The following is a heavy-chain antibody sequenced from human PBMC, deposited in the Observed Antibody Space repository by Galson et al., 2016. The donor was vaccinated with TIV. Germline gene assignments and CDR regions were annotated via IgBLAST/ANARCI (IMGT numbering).Heavy chain of an antibody. CDR3: CKGSGDAPYYFYMDV. CDR2: ISWNGGVV. CDR1: GFTFDDYA. J-gene: IGHJ6*03. V-gene: IGHV3-9*01. Sequence: SLRLSCAASGFTFDDYALHWVRQAPGKGLEWVSGISWNGGVVGCADSVKGRFTISRDNAKNSLYLQMNSLRTDDTAVYFCCKGSGDAPYYFYMDVWGEGTTVIVSS. D-gene: IGHD2-21*01.